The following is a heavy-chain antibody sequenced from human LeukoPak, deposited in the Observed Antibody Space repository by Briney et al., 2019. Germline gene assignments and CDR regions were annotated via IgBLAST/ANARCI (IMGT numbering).Heavy chain of an antibody. CDR1: GFTFSSYA. D-gene: IGHD1-1*01. CDR2: ISYDGSNK. Sequence: GGSLRLSCAASGFTFSSYAMHWVRQAPGKGLEWVAFISYDGSNKYYADSVKGRFAISRDNSKNTLYMQMNSLGAEDTVVYYCARELERTLDYWGQGTMVSVSS. V-gene: IGHV3-30*09. CDR3: ARELERTLDY. J-gene: IGHJ4*02.